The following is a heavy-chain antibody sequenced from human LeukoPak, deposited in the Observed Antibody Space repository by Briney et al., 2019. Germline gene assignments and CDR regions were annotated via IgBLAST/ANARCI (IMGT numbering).Heavy chain of an antibody. CDR1: GGPISSGDYY. V-gene: IGHV4-30-4*01. D-gene: IGHD3-10*01. Sequence: SQTLSLTCTVSGGPISSGDYYWRWIRQPPGKGLGWIGYIYYSGSTYYNPSLKSRLTISVDTSKNQFSLKLSSVTAADTAVYYCARTLRRGYYFDYWGQGTLVTVSS. J-gene: IGHJ4*02. CDR3: ARTLRRGYYFDY. CDR2: IYYSGST.